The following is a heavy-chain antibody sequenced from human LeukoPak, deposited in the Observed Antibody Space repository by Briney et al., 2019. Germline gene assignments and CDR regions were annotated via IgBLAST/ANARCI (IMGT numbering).Heavy chain of an antibody. Sequence: SETLSLTCTVSGGSTSSHYWSWVRQPPGKGLEWIGYIYYSGSTNFNPSLMSRVTISVDTSTNQFALKLSSVTAADTAVYYCATIDFWSGRDAFDIWGQGTMVTVSS. CDR1: GGSTSSHY. D-gene: IGHD3-3*01. J-gene: IGHJ3*02. CDR3: ATIDFWSGRDAFDI. V-gene: IGHV4-59*11. CDR2: IYYSGST.